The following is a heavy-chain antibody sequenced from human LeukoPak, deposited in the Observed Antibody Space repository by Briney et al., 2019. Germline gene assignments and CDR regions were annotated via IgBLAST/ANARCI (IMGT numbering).Heavy chain of an antibody. Sequence: GGSLRLSCAASGFTFSSYAMHWVRQAPGKGLEYVSAISSNRGSTYYANSVKGRFTISRDNSKNTLYLQMGSLRAEDMAVYYCARDPNPHMVRGVQYMDVWGKGTTVTVSS. CDR3: ARDPNPHMVRGVQYMDV. J-gene: IGHJ6*03. CDR1: GFTFSSYA. CDR2: ISSNRGST. V-gene: IGHV3-64*01. D-gene: IGHD3-10*01.